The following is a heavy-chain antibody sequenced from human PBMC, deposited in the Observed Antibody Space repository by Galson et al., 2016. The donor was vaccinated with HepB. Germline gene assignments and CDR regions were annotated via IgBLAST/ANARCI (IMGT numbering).Heavy chain of an antibody. Sequence: SLRLSCAASGLTFSRYWMHWVRQAPGKGLVWVPRINSDDSSASYADSVKGRFTISRDNAKNTLFLQMNSLRAEDTAVYYCARGGLYCVGTSCRRQFPLPDPLDYWGQGTLVTVSS. J-gene: IGHJ4*02. CDR1: GLTFSRYW. CDR2: INSDDSSA. D-gene: IGHD2-2*01. CDR3: ARGGLYCVGTSCRRQFPLPDPLDY. V-gene: IGHV3-74*01.